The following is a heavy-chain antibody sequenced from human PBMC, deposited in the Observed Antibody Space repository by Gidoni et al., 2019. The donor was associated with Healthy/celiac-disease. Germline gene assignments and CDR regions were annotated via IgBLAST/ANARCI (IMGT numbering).Heavy chain of an antibody. CDR3: ARGGDYDFWSGTSGFGMDV. D-gene: IGHD3-3*01. J-gene: IGHJ6*02. Sequence: QVQLVQSGAEGKKPGSSVMVSCKASGGTFSSYAIRWVRQAPGQGLEWMGGIIPIFGTANYAQKFQDRVTITADKSTSTAYMELSSLRSEDTAVYYCARGGDYDFWSGTSGFGMDVWGQGTTVTVSS. CDR1: GGTFSSYA. V-gene: IGHV1-69*06. CDR2: IIPIFGTA.